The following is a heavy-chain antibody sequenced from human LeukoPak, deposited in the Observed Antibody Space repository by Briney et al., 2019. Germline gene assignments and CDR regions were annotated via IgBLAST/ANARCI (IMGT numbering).Heavy chain of an antibody. D-gene: IGHD3-22*01. CDR2: IYTSGST. Sequence: SSETLSLTCTDSGGSISSGSYYWSWIRQPAGKGLEWIGRIYTSGSTNYNPSLKSRVTISVDTSKNQFSLKLSSVTAADTAVYYCARERTYYYDSRFDYWGQGTLVTVSS. CDR1: GGSISSGSYY. V-gene: IGHV4-61*02. J-gene: IGHJ4*02. CDR3: ARERTYYYDSRFDY.